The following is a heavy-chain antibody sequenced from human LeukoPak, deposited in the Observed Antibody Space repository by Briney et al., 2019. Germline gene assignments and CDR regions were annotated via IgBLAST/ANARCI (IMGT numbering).Heavy chain of an antibody. Sequence: ASVKVSCKASGYTFTSYYMHWVRQAPGQGLEWMGIINPSGGSTSYAQKFQGRVTMTTDTSTSTAYMELRSLRSDDTAVYYCARDLGVAGTLYFDYWGQGTLVTVSS. V-gene: IGHV1-46*01. D-gene: IGHD6-19*01. CDR1: GYTFTSYY. CDR2: INPSGGST. J-gene: IGHJ4*02. CDR3: ARDLGVAGTLYFDY.